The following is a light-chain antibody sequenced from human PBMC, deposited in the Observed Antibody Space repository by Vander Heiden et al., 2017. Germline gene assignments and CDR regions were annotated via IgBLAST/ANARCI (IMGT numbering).Light chain of an antibody. V-gene: IGLV3-25*03. CDR2: KDS. CDR3: QSADSSGTYWV. J-gene: IGLJ3*02. CDR1: ALPKQY. Sequence: SYDLTPPPSVSFSPGQTARITCPGDALPKQYACWYQQKPGQAPVLVIYKDSERPSGIPERFSGSSSGTTATLTISGVQAEDEADYYCQSADSSGTYWVFGGGTKLTVL.